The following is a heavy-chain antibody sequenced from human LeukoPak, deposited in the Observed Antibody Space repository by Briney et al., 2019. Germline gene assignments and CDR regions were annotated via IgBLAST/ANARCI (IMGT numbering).Heavy chain of an antibody. CDR1: GGSISSSSYY. Sequence: SETLSLTCTVSGGSISSSSYYWGWIRQPPGKGLGWIGEIYHSGSTNYNPSLKSRVTISVDKSKNQFSLKLSSVTAADTAVYYCARYRGANGYYFDYWGQGTLVTVSS. V-gene: IGHV4-39*07. CDR2: IYHSGST. J-gene: IGHJ4*02. D-gene: IGHD3-10*01. CDR3: ARYRGANGYYFDY.